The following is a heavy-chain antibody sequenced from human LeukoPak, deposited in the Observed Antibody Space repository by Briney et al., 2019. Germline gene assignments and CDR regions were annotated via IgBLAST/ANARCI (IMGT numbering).Heavy chain of an antibody. J-gene: IGHJ5*02. Sequence: GGSLRLSCAASGFTFSSYGMHWVRQAPGKGLEWVAVIWCDGSNKNYVDSVEGRFTISRDNAKNTVYLQMNSLRAEDTAVYYCARDNGSGRANWFLPRGQGTLGTVS. CDR3: ARDNGSGRANWFLP. D-gene: IGHD3-10*01. CDR2: IWCDGSNK. V-gene: IGHV3-33*01. CDR1: GFTFSSYG.